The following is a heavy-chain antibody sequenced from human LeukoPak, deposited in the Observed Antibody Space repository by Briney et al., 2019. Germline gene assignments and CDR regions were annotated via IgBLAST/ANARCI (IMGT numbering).Heavy chain of an antibody. CDR3: ASTPESSGSYFTQDFDY. Sequence: ASVKVSCKASGYTFTSYGISWVRQAPGQGLEWMGWISAYNGNTNYAQKLQGRVTMTTDTSTSTAYMELRSLRSEDTAVYYCASTPESSGSYFTQDFDYWGQGTLVTVSS. CDR2: ISAYNGNT. D-gene: IGHD1-26*01. J-gene: IGHJ4*02. CDR1: GYTFTSYG. V-gene: IGHV1-18*01.